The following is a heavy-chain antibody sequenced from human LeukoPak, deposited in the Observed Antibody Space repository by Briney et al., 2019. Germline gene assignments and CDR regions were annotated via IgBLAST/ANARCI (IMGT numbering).Heavy chain of an antibody. CDR3: ASGDSRYRSGGSCYLLGY. Sequence: SETLSLTCAVSGGSISSGGYSWSWIRQPPGKGLEWIGYIYHSGSTYYNPSLKSRVTISVDRSKNQFSLKLSSVTAADTAVYYCASGDSRYRSGGSCYLLGYWGQGTLVTVSS. V-gene: IGHV4-30-2*01. J-gene: IGHJ4*02. D-gene: IGHD2-15*01. CDR1: GGSISSGGYS. CDR2: IYHSGST.